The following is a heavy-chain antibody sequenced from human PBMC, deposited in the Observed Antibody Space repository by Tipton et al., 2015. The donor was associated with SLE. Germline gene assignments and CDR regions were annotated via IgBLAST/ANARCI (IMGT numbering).Heavy chain of an antibody. CDR2: IYDTGNT. Sequence: TLSLTCAVYGGSFSGYYWSWIRPPPGKGLEWIGSIYDTGNTYYNPSLKSRVTISEDTSRNQFSLKLTSVTAADTAVYYCVGWGSSGYYYGFDYWGQGTLVTVSS. J-gene: IGHJ4*02. V-gene: IGHV4-34*01. CDR3: VGWGSSGYYYGFDY. D-gene: IGHD3-22*01. CDR1: GGSFSGYY.